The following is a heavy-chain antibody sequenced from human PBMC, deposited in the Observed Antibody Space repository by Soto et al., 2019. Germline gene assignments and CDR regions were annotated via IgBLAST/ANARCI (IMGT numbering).Heavy chain of an antibody. CDR3: AKNLLDTAPDGFDI. Sequence: QVQLVQSGAEVKKPGASVKVSCKASGYTFTGYYMHWERQAPGQGPEWMGWINPNSGATNYAQKFQGRVTMTRDTAITTAYMVLSRLRSDDRAGYYCAKNLLDTAPDGFDIWGRGTLVTVSS. CDR2: INPNSGAT. D-gene: IGHD2-21*02. CDR1: GYTFTGYY. V-gene: IGHV1-2*02. J-gene: IGHJ3*02.